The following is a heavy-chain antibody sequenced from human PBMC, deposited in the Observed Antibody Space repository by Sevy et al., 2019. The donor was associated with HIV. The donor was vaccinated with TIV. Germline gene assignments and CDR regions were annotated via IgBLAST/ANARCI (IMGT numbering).Heavy chain of an antibody. CDR1: GFAFSNYV. CDR2: VTNRNT. V-gene: IGHV3-23*01. Sequence: GGSLRLSCTASGFAFSNYVMAWVRQTAGKGLEWVSSVTNRNTYYIDSVRGRFTISRDNSKNTLYLQMNSLRAEDTAIYFCARELNLGQIVTVAYWGQGALVTDSS. D-gene: IGHD3-16*02. CDR3: ARELNLGQIVTVAY. J-gene: IGHJ4*02.